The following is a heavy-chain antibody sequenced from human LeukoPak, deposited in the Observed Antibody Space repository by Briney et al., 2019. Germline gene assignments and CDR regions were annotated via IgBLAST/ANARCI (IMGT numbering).Heavy chain of an antibody. CDR3: ARDDYGDYVFAFDI. CDR2: ISYDGSNK. V-gene: IGHV3-30-3*01. D-gene: IGHD4-17*01. CDR1: GFTFSSYA. Sequence: PGGSLRLSGAASGFTFSSYAMHWVRQAPGKGLEWVAVISYDGSNKYYADSVKGRFTISRDNSKNTLYLQMNSLRAEDTAVYYCARDDYGDYVFAFDIWGQGTMVTVSS. J-gene: IGHJ3*02.